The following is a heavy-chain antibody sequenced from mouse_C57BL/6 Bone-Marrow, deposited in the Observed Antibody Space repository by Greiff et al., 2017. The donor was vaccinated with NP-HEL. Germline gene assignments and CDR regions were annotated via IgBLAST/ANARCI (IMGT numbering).Heavy chain of an antibody. D-gene: IGHD1-1*01. Sequence: QVQLQQSGAELARPGASVKLSCKASGYTFTSYGISWVKQRPGQGLEWIGEIYPRSGNTYYNEKFKGKATLTADKSSSTAYMELRSLTSEDSAVYFCARDYYGSRGFAYWGQGTLVTVSA. CDR2: IYPRSGNT. CDR1: GYTFTSYG. V-gene: IGHV1-81*01. CDR3: ARDYYGSRGFAY. J-gene: IGHJ3*01.